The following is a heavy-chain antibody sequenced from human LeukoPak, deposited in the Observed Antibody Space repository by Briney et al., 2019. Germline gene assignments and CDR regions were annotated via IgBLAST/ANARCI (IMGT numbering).Heavy chain of an antibody. Sequence: PGGSLRLSCAASGFTFSSYWMSWVRQAPGKGLEWVANIKQDGSEKYYVDSVKGRFTISRDNAKNSLYLQMNSLRAEDTAVCYCARDIRGEAGYFDYWGQGTLVTVSS. V-gene: IGHV3-7*01. CDR3: ARDIRGEAGYFDY. J-gene: IGHJ4*02. CDR1: GFTFSSYW. D-gene: IGHD3-16*01. CDR2: IKQDGSEK.